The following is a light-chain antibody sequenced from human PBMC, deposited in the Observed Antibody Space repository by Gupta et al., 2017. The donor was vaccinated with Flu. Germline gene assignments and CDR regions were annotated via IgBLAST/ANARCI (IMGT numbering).Light chain of an antibody. V-gene: IGKV1-5*03. CDR2: EAS. CDR3: QQESNYPRT. Sequence: PSTLSASVGDRVTITCRASQSISSWLAWYQQKPGKAPKFLIYEASNLQSGVPSRFSGSGSGTEFTLTISSLQPDDFATYYCQQESNYPRTFGQGTRVEIK. J-gene: IGKJ1*01. CDR1: QSISSW.